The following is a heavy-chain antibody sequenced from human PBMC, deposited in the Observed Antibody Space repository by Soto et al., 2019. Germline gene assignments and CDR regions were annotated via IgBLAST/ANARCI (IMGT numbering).Heavy chain of an antibody. J-gene: IGHJ4*02. CDR3: ARGGSMVTESYFDM. D-gene: IGHD3-22*01. CDR1: GGTPSNSA. Sequence: QVHLLLQSGAEVKKPGSSVKVSCKASGGTPSNSAISWVRQAPGQGLEWMGWMNPDSGVTDLAQKFRGRVTMARDTSTKTAYLALDRLTSEDKGVYYCARGGSMVTESYFDMWGQGTLVTVSS. CDR2: MNPDSGVT. V-gene: IGHV1-2*02.